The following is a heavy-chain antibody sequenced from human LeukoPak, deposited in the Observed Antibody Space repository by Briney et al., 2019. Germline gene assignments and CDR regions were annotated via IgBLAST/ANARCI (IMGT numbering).Heavy chain of an antibody. CDR1: GGSISSYY. CDR3: ARGGNYLPHYFDY. J-gene: IGHJ4*03. V-gene: IGHV4-59*01. Sequence: SETLSLTCTVSGGSISSYYWSWIRQPPGKGLEWIGYIYYSGSTNYNPSLKSRVTISVDTSKNQFSLKLSSVTAADTAVYYCARGGNYLPHYFDYWGQGTTVTVSS. D-gene: IGHD1-7*01. CDR2: IYYSGST.